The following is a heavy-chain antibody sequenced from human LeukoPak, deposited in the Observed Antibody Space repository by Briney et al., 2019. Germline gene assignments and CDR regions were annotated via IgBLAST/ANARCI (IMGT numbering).Heavy chain of an antibody. CDR3: ARERRDFGDPLDY. Sequence: PGGSLRLSCAASGFTFSSYAMAWVRQAPGKGLEWGSAISSSGDNTYYADSVKGRFTISRNNSTNTLYLQLNSLRAGDTALYYCARERRDFGDPLDYWGQGTLVTVSS. J-gene: IGHJ4*02. D-gene: IGHD4-17*01. V-gene: IGHV3-23*01. CDR2: ISSSGDNT. CDR1: GFTFSSYA.